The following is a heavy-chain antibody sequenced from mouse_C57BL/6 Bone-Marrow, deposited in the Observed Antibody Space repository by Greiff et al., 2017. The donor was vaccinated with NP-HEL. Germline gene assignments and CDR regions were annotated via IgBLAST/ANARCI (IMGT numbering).Heavy chain of an antibody. CDR2: IRSKSNNYAT. D-gene: IGHD2-4*01. V-gene: IGHV10-1*01. J-gene: IGHJ4*01. CDR1: GFSFNTYA. Sequence: EVQRVESGGGLVQPKGSLKLSCAASGFSFNTYAMNWVRQAPGKGLEWVARIRSKSNNYATYYADSVKDRFTISRDDSESMLYLQMNNLKTEDTAMYYCVSPRDYDYDGYAMDYWGQGTSVTVSS. CDR3: VSPRDYDYDGYAMDY.